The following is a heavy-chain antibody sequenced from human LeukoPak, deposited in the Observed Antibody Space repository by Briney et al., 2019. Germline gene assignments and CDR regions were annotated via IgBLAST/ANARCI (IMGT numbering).Heavy chain of an antibody. Sequence: QPARSLRLSCAASGFTFSNYWMHWVRQAPGKGLVWVSRIKTDGSSTRYADFVKGRFTISRDNAKNTLYLQLKSLRAEDMAVYYCIRDLFDDYSLDYWGQGALVTVSS. CDR1: GFTFSNYW. D-gene: IGHD3-16*01. CDR3: IRDLFDDYSLDY. CDR2: IKTDGSST. J-gene: IGHJ4*02. V-gene: IGHV3-74*01.